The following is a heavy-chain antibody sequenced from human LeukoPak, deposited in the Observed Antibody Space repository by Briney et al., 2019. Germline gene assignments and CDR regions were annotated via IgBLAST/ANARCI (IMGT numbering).Heavy chain of an antibody. CDR1: GFTFSSYG. CDR3: AKEGPLYDSSGYHDY. V-gene: IGHV3-30*18. D-gene: IGHD3-22*01. CDR2: ISYDGSNK. Sequence: GGSLRLSCAASGFTFSSYGMHWVRQAPGKGLEWVAVISYDGSNKYYADSVKGRFTISRDNSKNTLYLQMNSLRAEDTAVYYCAKEGPLYDSSGYHDYWGQGTLVTVSS. J-gene: IGHJ4*02.